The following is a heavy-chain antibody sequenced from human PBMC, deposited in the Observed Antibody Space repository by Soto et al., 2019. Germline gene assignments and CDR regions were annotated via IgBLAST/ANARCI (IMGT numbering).Heavy chain of an antibody. D-gene: IGHD3-10*01. CDR1: GYTFTSYA. CDR3: ARVEFGDWNCLDY. CDR2: INAGNGNT. V-gene: IGHV1-3*01. J-gene: IGHJ4*02. Sequence: QVQLVQSGAEVKKPGASVKVSCKASGYTFTSYAMHWVRQAPGQRLEWMGWINAGNGNTKYSQKFQGRVTITRYTSASTAYMELSSLRSEDTAVYYCARVEFGDWNCLDYWGQGTLVTVSS.